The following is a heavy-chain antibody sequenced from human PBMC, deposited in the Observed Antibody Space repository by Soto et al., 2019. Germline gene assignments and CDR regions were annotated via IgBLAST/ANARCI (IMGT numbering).Heavy chain of an antibody. V-gene: IGHV1-18*01. D-gene: IGHD3-16*01. CDR2: ISPYIGNT. Sequence: QVQLVQSGDEVRKPGSSVKVSCKASGYIFVNYGIAWVRQAPGQGLEWMGRISPYIGNTHYASKVQGRLTMTTDTSTSTAYMDLGSLTSDDTGVYYCAMVDNYVTPTPQDVWGQGTTVTLSS. CDR3: AMVDNYVTPTPQDV. J-gene: IGHJ6*02. CDR1: GYIFVNYG.